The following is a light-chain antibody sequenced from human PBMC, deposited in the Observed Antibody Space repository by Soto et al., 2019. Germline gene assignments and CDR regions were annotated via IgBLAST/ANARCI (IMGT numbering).Light chain of an antibody. J-gene: IGLJ3*02. CDR3: QSYDSSNQGV. CDR1: SGDIARNY. CDR2: EDD. V-gene: IGLV6-57*03. Sequence: NFMLTQPQSVSESPGGTVTISCTRSSGDIARNYVQWYQQRPGSAPSAVIHEDDQRPSGVSDRFSGSVDRSSNSASLTISGLKTEDEADYYCQSYDSSNQGVFGGGTKLTVL.